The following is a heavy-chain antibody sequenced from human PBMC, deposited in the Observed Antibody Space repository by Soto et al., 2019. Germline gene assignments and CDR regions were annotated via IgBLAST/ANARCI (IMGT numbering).Heavy chain of an antibody. D-gene: IGHD3-9*01. V-gene: IGHV3-30-3*01. J-gene: IGHJ4*02. Sequence: PGGSLRLSCAASGFTFSSYAMHWVRQAPGKGLEWVAVISYDGSNKYYADSVKGRFTISRDNSKNTLYLQMNSLRAEDTAVYYCARDRHYDILAGYLYYFDYWGQGTLVTVSS. CDR1: GFTFSSYA. CDR3: ARDRHYDILAGYLYYFDY. CDR2: ISYDGSNK.